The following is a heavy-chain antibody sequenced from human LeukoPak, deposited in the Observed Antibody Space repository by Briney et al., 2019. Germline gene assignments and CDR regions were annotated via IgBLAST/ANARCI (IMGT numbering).Heavy chain of an antibody. V-gene: IGHV4-39*07. J-gene: IGHJ5*02. CDR1: GASISSTTYY. D-gene: IGHD3-22*01. CDR2: IYYSGST. Sequence: SETLSLTCTVSGASISSTTYYWGWIRQPPRKGLEWIASIYYSGSTYYNPSLKSRVTISVDTSKNQFSLKLSSVTAADTAVYYCARDRYYYDSSGTRWFDPWGQGTLVTVSS. CDR3: ARDRYYYDSSGTRWFDP.